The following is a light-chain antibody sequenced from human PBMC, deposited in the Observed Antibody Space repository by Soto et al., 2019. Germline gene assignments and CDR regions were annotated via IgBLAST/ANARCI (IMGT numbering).Light chain of an antibody. J-gene: IGKJ1*01. CDR3: QHPKWA. V-gene: IGKV1-6*01. CDR2: AAS. CDR1: QDIRSD. Sequence: AIQMTQSPSSLSASVGDRVTVTCRASQDIRSDVGWYQQKPGQAPKVLMYAASRLHSGVPSRFSGSGSGTDFVLTISSLQPEDSGTYYCQHPKWAFGQGTTVEI.